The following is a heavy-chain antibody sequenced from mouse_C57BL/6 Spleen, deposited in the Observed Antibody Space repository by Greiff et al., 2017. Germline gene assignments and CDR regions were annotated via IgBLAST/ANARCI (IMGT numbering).Heavy chain of an antibody. CDR2: IDPSDSYT. CDR3: ARSMVTGGSFDY. CDR1: GYTFTSYW. J-gene: IGHJ2*01. Sequence: QVQLQQSGAELVMPGASVKLSCKASGYTFTSYWMHWVKQRPGQGLEWIGEIDPSDSYTNYNQKFKGKFTLTVDKSSSTAYMQLSSLTSEDSAVYYCARSMVTGGSFDYWGQGTTLTVSS. D-gene: IGHD2-1*01. V-gene: IGHV1-69*01.